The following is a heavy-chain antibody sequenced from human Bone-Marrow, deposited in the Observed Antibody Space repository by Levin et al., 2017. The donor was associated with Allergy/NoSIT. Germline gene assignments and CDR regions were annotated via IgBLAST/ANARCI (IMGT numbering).Heavy chain of an antibody. CDR3: AREYFVAGIRDAFDI. V-gene: IGHV1-2*06. Sequence: ASVKVSCKASGYTFTGYYMHWVRQAPGQGLEWMGRINPNSGGTNYAQKFQGRVTMTRDTSISTAYMELSRLRSDDTAVYYCAREYFVAGIRDAFDIWGQGTMVTVSS. D-gene: IGHD6-19*01. J-gene: IGHJ3*02. CDR2: INPNSGGT. CDR1: GYTFTGYY.